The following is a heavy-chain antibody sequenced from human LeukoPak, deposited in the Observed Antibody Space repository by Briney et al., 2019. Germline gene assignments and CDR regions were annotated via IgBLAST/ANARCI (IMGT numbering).Heavy chain of an antibody. V-gene: IGHV1-69*05. J-gene: IGHJ4*02. CDR2: IIPIFGTA. CDR1: GGTFSSYA. CDR3: ARSPEYCSGGSCQADY. Sequence: GASVKVSCKASGGTFSSYAISWVRQAPGQGLEWMGGIIPIFGTANYAQKLQGRVTMTTDTSTSTAYMELRSLRSDDTAVYYCARSPEYCSGGSCQADYWGQGTLVTVSS. D-gene: IGHD2-15*01.